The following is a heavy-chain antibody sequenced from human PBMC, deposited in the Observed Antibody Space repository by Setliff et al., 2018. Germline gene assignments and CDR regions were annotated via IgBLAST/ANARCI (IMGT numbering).Heavy chain of an antibody. CDR1: GDSINSRTNY. J-gene: IGHJ4*02. CDR2: IYASWST. Sequence: SETLSLTCTVSGDSINSRTNYWSWIRQPAGKGPEWIGHIYASWSTNYNPSLKGRVTMSIDTSKNQFSLMVTSVTAADTAVYYCARGGTYRYFDYWGQGTLVTVSS. V-gene: IGHV4-61*09. CDR3: ARGGTYRYFDY.